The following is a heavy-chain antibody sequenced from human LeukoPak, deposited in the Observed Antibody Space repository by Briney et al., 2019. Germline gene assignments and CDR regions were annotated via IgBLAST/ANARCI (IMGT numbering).Heavy chain of an antibody. V-gene: IGHV4-39*01. CDR2: IYYSGST. CDR3: ARRSPYIAAAGVRAFDI. D-gene: IGHD6-13*01. J-gene: IGHJ3*02. CDR1: GGSISSSSYY. Sequence: PSETLSLTCTVSGGSISSSSYYWGWIRQPPGKGLEWIGSIYYSGSTYYNPSLKSRVTISVDTSKNQFSLKLSSVTAADTAVYYCARRSPYIAAAGVRAFDIWGQGTMVTVSS.